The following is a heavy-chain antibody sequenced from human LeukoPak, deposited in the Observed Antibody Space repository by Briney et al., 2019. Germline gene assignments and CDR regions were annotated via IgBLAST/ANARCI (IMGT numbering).Heavy chain of an antibody. CDR2: ISGSGGST. CDR3: AKKITMVRGVIRETENDY. V-gene: IGHV3-23*01. Sequence: RSGGSLRLSCAASGLTFSSYAMSWVRQAPGKGLEWVSAISGSGGSTYYADSVKGRFTISRDNSKNTLYLQMNSLRAEDTAVYYCAKKITMVRGVIRETENDYWGQGTLVTVSS. CDR1: GLTFSSYA. J-gene: IGHJ4*02. D-gene: IGHD3-10*01.